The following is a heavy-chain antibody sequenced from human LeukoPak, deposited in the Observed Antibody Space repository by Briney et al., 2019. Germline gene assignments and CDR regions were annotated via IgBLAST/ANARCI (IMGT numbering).Heavy chain of an antibody. D-gene: IGHD6-19*01. Sequence: GSLRLSCAASGFTFSSYAMSWVRQAPGKGLEWVSAISGSGGSTYYADSVKGRFTISRDNSKNTLYLKMNSLRAEDPAFYYCARVGYSSGWRAPDFDYWGQGTLVTVSS. V-gene: IGHV3-23*01. CDR3: ARVGYSSGWRAPDFDY. CDR1: GFTFSSYA. CDR2: ISGSGGST. J-gene: IGHJ4*02.